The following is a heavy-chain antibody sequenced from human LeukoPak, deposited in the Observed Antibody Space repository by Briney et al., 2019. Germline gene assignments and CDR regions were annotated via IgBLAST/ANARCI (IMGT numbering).Heavy chain of an antibody. Sequence: GASVKVSCKASGYTFTSYGISWVRQAPGQGLEWMGWMNPNSGNTGYAQKFQGRVTMTRNTSISTAYMELSSLRSEGTAVYYCARIRQGVEGAFDIWGQGTMVTVSS. V-gene: IGHV1-8*02. CDR3: ARIRQGVEGAFDI. CDR1: GYTFTSYG. D-gene: IGHD3-16*01. CDR2: MNPNSGNT. J-gene: IGHJ3*02.